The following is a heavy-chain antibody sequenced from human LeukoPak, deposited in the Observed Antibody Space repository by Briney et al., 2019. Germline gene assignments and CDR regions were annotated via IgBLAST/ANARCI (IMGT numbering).Heavy chain of an antibody. J-gene: IGHJ5*02. CDR3: ARGLLGYCSSTSCWTNWFDP. CDR2: MNPNSGNT. D-gene: IGHD2-2*01. CDR1: GYTFTSYD. V-gene: IGHV1-8*01. Sequence: ASVRVSCKASGYTFTSYDINWVRQATGQGLEWMGWMNPNSGNTGYAQKFQGRVTMTRNTSISTAYMELSSLRSEDTAVYYCARGLLGYCSSTSCWTNWFDPWGQGTLVTVSS.